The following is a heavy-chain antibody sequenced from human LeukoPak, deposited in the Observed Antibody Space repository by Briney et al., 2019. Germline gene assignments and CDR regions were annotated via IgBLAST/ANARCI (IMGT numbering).Heavy chain of an antibody. D-gene: IGHD2-2*01. CDR1: GGSISSSIW. CDR3: ARAPGGYCSSTSCSPFDY. J-gene: IGHJ4*02. Sequence: PSGTLSLTCAVSGGSISSSIWWSWVRQPPGKGLEWIGETYHSGSTNYNPSLKSRVTISVDKSKNQFSLKLSSVTAADTAVYYCARAPGGYCSSTSCSPFDYWGQGTLVTVSS. CDR2: TYHSGST. V-gene: IGHV4-4*02.